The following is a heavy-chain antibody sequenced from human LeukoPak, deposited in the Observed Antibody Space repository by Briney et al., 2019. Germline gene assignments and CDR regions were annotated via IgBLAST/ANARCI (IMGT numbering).Heavy chain of an antibody. CDR3: ASGGAVVPASILKGSFDI. Sequence: SETLSLTCSVSGDSISSSTAYYWGWIRQPPGKGLEWIGSIYHGGTTSYNPSLYSRVTMSVDTSKNQFSLKLTSVTAADTAVYYCASGGAVVPASILKGSFDIWGQGTMVSVSS. CDR2: IYHGGTT. CDR1: GDSISSSTAYY. J-gene: IGHJ3*02. D-gene: IGHD2-2*02. V-gene: IGHV4-39*01.